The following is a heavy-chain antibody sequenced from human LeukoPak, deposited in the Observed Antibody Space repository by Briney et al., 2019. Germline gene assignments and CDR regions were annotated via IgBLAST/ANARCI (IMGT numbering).Heavy chain of an antibody. Sequence: SETLSLTCTVSGGSIRSSSHYWGWIRQPPGEGLEWIGIIYHSGTTYCNASLKSRVTISVDTSKNQFSLKLTSVTAADTALYYCAREREESGFDPWGRGILVTVSS. V-gene: IGHV4-39*07. CDR3: AREREESGFDP. CDR1: GGSIRSSSHY. D-gene: IGHD1-26*01. CDR2: IYHSGTT. J-gene: IGHJ5*02.